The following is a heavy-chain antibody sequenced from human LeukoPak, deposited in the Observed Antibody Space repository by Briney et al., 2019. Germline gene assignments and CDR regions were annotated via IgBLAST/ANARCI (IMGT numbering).Heavy chain of an antibody. CDR2: IYYSGST. J-gene: IGHJ4*02. CDR1: GGSISSHY. CDR3: AREVTPRDYFDY. V-gene: IGHV4-59*11. Sequence: SETLSLTCTVSGGSISSHYWSWIRQPPGKGLDGIGYIYYSGSTNYNPSLKSRVTISVDTSKNQFSLQLSSVTAADTAVYYCAREVTPRDYFDYWGRGTLVTVSS. D-gene: IGHD4-23*01.